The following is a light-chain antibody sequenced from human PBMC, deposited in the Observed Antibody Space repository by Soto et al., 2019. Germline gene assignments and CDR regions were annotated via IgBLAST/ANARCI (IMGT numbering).Light chain of an antibody. CDR2: DAS. J-gene: IGKJ2*01. CDR1: QNVGTW. CDR3: QQYKSFSPYT. Sequence: DIQMTQSPSTLSAFVGDRVTITCRASQNVGTWLAWYQQKPGKAPKLLIFDASTLDRGVPSRFSGSGSGTNFTLTISCLQPDDFATSFCQQYKSFSPYTFGQGTKLDLK. V-gene: IGKV1-5*01.